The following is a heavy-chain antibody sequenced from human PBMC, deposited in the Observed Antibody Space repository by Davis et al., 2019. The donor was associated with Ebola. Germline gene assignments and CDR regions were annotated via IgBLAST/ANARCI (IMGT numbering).Heavy chain of an antibody. D-gene: IGHD2-15*01. CDR3: ARSVVVVGADYFDY. V-gene: IGHV1-18*01. CDR2: VSAYNGKT. CDR1: GYTFTSYG. Sequence: ASVKVSCKASGYTFTSYGITWVRQAPGQGPEWMGWVSAYNGKTNYVQTLQGRVTMTTDTSTSTVYMELRSLRSDDTAVYYCARSVVVVGADYFDYWGQGTLVTVSS. J-gene: IGHJ4*02.